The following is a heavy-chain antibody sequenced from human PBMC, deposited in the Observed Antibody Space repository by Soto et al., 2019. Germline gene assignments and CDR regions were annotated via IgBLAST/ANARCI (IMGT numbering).Heavy chain of an antibody. V-gene: IGHV4-31*01. CDR1: GDSISSSSYY. CDR3: ARLGNDYDSGPLFYFQF. CDR2: IYHTGST. D-gene: IGHD3-10*01. J-gene: IGHJ4*02. Sequence: SETLSLTCTVSGDSISSSSYYWSWIRQPPGKGLEWIGNIYHTGSTDFNPSLKSLLTMSVDTSKNQFSLRLTSVTAADTAVYYCARLGNDYDSGPLFYFQFWGPGTLVTVSS.